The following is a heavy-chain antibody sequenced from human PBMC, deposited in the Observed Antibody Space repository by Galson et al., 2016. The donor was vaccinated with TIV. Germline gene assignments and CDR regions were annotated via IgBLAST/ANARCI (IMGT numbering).Heavy chain of an antibody. V-gene: IGHV5-51*01. CDR3: ARRGPRYGKFDY. J-gene: IGHJ4*02. CDR2: VYPDDSDT. CDR1: GYSFATYW. Sequence: QSGAEVKKPGESLKTSCEGSGYSFATYWIAWVRQKPGKGLEWMGIVYPDDSDTTYNPSFQGQVTFSADKSINTAFLQWSSLEASDTAMYYCARRGPRYGKFDYWGQGTPVTVSS. D-gene: IGHD4-17*01.